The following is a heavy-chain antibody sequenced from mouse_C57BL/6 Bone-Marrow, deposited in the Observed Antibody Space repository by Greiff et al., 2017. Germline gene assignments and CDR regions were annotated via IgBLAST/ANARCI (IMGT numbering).Heavy chain of an antibody. J-gene: IGHJ3*01. CDR1: GYTFTTYP. V-gene: IGHV1-47*01. Sequence: VQRVESGAELVKPGASVKMSCKASGYTFTTYPIEWMKQNHGKSLEWIGNFHPYNDDTKYNEKFKGKATLTVEKSSSTVYLELSRLTSDDSAVYYCAIYGSSLWFAYWGQGTLVTVSA. CDR2: FHPYNDDT. CDR3: AIYGSSLWFAY. D-gene: IGHD1-1*01.